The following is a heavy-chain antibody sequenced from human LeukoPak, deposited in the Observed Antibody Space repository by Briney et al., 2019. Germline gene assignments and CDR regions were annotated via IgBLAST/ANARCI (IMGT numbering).Heavy chain of an antibody. D-gene: IGHD2-15*01. CDR1: GYTFTGYY. Sequence: ASVKVSCKASGYTFTGYYMYWVRQAPGQGLEWMGWINPNSGGTNYAQKFQGRVTMTRDTSISTAYMELSRLRSDDTAVYYCASCSGGSCYFDYWGQGTLVTVSS. CDR2: INPNSGGT. V-gene: IGHV1-2*02. J-gene: IGHJ4*02. CDR3: ASCSGGSCYFDY.